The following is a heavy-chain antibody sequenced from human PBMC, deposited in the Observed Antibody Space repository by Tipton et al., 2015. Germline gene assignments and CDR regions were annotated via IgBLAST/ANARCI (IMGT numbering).Heavy chain of an antibody. CDR2: IYYSGST. CDR3: ARGDSGSYYDSSGYYFPNWFDP. CDR1: GGYISSGGYF. Sequence: TLSLTCTVSGGYISSGGYFWSWIRQHPGKGLEWIGYIYYSGSTNYNPSLKSRVTMSVDTSKNQFSLKLNSVTAADTAVYYCARGDSGSYYDSSGYYFPNWFDPWGQGTLVTVSS. V-gene: IGHV4-31*03. D-gene: IGHD3-22*01. J-gene: IGHJ5*02.